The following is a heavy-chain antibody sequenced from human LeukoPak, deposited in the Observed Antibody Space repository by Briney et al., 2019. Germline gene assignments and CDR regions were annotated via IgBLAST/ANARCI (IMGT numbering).Heavy chain of an antibody. V-gene: IGHV3-23*01. D-gene: IGHD3-10*01. J-gene: IGHJ4*02. CDR2: ITRYGADT. CDR1: GFTFSDYA. CDR3: TTSWPKVREGDQ. Sequence: PGGSLGLSCAASGFTFSDYAMRWVRQAPGKGLEWLSEITRYGADTDYADSVKGRFTISRDNSKNTLYLQMNSLRVEDTAVYYCTTSWPKVREGDQWGQGTLVTVS.